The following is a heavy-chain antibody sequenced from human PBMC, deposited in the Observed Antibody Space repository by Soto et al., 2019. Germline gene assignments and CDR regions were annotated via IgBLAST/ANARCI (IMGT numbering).Heavy chain of an antibody. CDR2: IIPIFGTA. CDR1: GGTFSSYA. J-gene: IGHJ4*02. D-gene: IGHD3-22*01. V-gene: IGHV1-69*01. Sequence: QVQLVQSGAEVKKPGSSVKVSCKASGGTFSSYAISWVRQAPGQGLEWMGGIIPIFGTANYAQKFQGRVTITADESTSTAYMELSSLRSEDTAVYYCARGEAYYYDSSGYPLHFDYWGQVTLVTVSS. CDR3: ARGEAYYYDSSGYPLHFDY.